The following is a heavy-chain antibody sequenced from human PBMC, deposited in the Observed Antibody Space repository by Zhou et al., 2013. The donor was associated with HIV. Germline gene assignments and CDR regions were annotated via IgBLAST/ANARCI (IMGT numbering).Heavy chain of an antibody. CDR3: ARELVWGYSYGDY. V-gene: IGHV1-2*02. CDR2: ISPNSGGT. CDR1: GYTFSAYY. Sequence: QVQLVQSGAEVKEPGASVNLSCESSGYTFSAYYIHWVRQAPGQGLEWMGWISPNSGGTNYAQKFQGRVTMTRDTSISTAYMELSSLRSDDTAVYYCARELVWGYSYGDYWGQGTLGHRLL. D-gene: IGHD5-18*01. J-gene: IGHJ4*02.